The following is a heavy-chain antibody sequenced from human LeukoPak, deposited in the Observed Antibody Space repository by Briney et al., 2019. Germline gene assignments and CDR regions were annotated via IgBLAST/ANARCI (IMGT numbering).Heavy chain of an antibody. CDR3: AKEGGLAAAGQVYAFDI. J-gene: IGHJ3*02. CDR2: IRYDGSNK. D-gene: IGHD6-13*01. V-gene: IGHV3-30*02. CDR1: GFTFSDAW. Sequence: GGSLRLSCAASGFTFSDAWMSWVRQAPGKGLEWVAFIRYDGSNKYYADSVKGRFTISRDNSKNTLYLQMNSLRAEDTAVYYCAKEGGLAAAGQVYAFDIWGQGTMVTVSS.